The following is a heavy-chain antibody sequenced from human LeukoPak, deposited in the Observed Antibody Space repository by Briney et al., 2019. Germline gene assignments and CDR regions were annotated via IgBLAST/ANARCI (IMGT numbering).Heavy chain of an antibody. V-gene: IGHV1-18*01. CDR3: ARRLSSSWYVGWFDP. J-gene: IGHJ5*02. CDR1: GYAFSAYG. D-gene: IGHD6-13*01. Sequence: GASVKVSCKASGYAFSAYGITWVRQAPGQGLEWMAWSSGTGYNMEYAQKFQGRVTMTTDTSTSTAYMELRSLRSDDTAVYYCARRLSSSWYVGWFDPWGQGTLVTVSS. CDR2: SSGTGYNM.